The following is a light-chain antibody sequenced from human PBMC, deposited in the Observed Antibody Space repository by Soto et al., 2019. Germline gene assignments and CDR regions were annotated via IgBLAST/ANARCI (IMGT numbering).Light chain of an antibody. V-gene: IGKV3-20*01. CDR1: QSGFSRY. J-gene: IGKJ1*01. Sequence: EIVLTQSPGTLSLSPGERDTLSCRASQSGFSRYLAWFQQKRGQAPRVLIYGASSRATGIPDRFSGSGSGTDFTLTISRQEPEDFAVYYCQQYGSSPWTFGQGTKVEIK. CDR3: QQYGSSPWT. CDR2: GAS.